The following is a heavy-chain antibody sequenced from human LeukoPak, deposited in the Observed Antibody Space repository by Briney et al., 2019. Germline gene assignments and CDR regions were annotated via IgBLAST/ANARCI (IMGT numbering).Heavy chain of an antibody. Sequence: GGSLRLSCAASGFTFSNYDMHWVRQAPGKGLEWVALISYDGSNKYYADSVKGRFTLSRDNSKNTLFLQMNSLTPEDTAVYYCAKCHISGWYYFGYWGQGTLVTVSS. V-gene: IGHV3-30*18. CDR3: AKCHISGWYYFGY. CDR1: GFTFSNYD. CDR2: ISYDGSNK. D-gene: IGHD6-19*01. J-gene: IGHJ4*02.